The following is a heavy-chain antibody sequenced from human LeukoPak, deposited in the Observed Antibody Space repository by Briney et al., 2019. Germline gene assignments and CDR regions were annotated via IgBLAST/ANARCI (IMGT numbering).Heavy chain of an antibody. V-gene: IGHV4-38-2*01. CDR2: IYHRGST. CDR1: GYSISSGYY. D-gene: IGHD3-22*01. J-gene: IGHJ4*02. Sequence: SETLSLTCAVSGYSISSGYYWGWIRQPPRKGLEWIGTIYHRGSTYYDPSLKSRVTISIDTSKNQFSLKLSSVTAADTAVYYCARLIYSSGYYLDFWGQGTLVTVSS. CDR3: ARLIYSSGYYLDF.